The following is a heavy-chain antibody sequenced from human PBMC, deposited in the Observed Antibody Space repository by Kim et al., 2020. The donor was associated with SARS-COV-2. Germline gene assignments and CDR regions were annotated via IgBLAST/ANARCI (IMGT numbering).Heavy chain of an antibody. D-gene: IGHD3-10*01. CDR2: IYYSGST. CDR1: GGSISSYY. J-gene: IGHJ6*02. V-gene: IGHV4-59*13. CDR3: ASRNMDYYYYGMDV. Sequence: SETLSLTCTVSGGSISSYYWSWIRQPPGKGLEWIGYIYYSGSTNYNPSLKSRVTISVDTSKNQFSLKLSSVTAADTAVYYCASRNMDYYYYGMDVWGQGTTVTVSS.